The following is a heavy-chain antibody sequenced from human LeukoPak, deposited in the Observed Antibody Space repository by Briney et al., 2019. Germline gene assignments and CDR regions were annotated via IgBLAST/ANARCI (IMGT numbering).Heavy chain of an antibody. V-gene: IGHV1-69*05. D-gene: IGHD2-15*01. CDR3: ATSRLGYCSGGSCCSLDY. CDR1: GGTFSSYA. Sequence: ASAKVSCKASGGTFSSYAISWVRQAPGQGLEWMGGIIPIFGTANYAQKFQGRVTITTDESTSTAYMELSSLRSEDTAVYYCATSRLGYCSGGSCCSLDYWGQGTLVTVSS. J-gene: IGHJ4*02. CDR2: IIPIFGTA.